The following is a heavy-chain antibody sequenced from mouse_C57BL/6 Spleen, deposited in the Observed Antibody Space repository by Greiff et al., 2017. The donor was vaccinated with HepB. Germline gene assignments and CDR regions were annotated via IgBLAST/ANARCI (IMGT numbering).Heavy chain of an antibody. CDR2: IDPSDSYT. CDR3: ARRDGGVYYYAMDY. Sequence: QVQLQQPGAELVMPGASVKLSCKASGYTFTSYWMHWVKQRPGQGLEWIGEIDPSDSYTNYNQKFKGKSTLTVDKSSSTAYMQLSSLTSEDSAVYYWARRDGGVYYYAMDYWGQGTSVTVSS. CDR1: GYTFTSYW. V-gene: IGHV1-69*01. J-gene: IGHJ4*01. D-gene: IGHD2-10*02.